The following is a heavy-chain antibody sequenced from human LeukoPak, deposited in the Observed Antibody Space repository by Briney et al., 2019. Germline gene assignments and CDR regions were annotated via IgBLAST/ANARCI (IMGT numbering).Heavy chain of an antibody. CDR2: INHSGRT. CDR3: ARVRGRKTANTNDFDY. J-gene: IGHJ4*02. D-gene: IGHD5-18*01. CDR1: GGSISSYY. V-gene: IGHV4-34*01. Sequence: PSETLSLTCTVSGGSISSYYWSWIRQPPGKGLEWIGEINHSGRTNYNASLTSRVTILVDRSKNQFSLRLTSVTAADTAVYYCARVRGRKTANTNDFDYWGQGTLVTVSS.